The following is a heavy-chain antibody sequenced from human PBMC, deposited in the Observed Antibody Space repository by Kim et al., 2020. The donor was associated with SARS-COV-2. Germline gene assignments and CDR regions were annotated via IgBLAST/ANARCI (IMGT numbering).Heavy chain of an antibody. J-gene: IGHJ6*02. D-gene: IGHD5-18*01. CDR3: ATPTAMVNTYYYGMDV. CDR2: FDPEDGET. V-gene: IGHV1-24*01. CDR1: GYTLTELS. Sequence: ASVKVSCKVSGYTLTELSMHWVRQAPGKGLEWMGGFDPEDGETIYAQKFQGRVTMTEDTSTDTAYMELSSLRSEDTAVYYCATPTAMVNTYYYGMDVWGQGTTVTVSS.